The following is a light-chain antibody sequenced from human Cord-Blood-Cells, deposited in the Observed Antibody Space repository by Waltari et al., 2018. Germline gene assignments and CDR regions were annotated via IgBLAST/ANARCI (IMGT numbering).Light chain of an antibody. J-gene: IGLJ2*01. CDR3: QVWDSSSDHVV. Sequence: SYGLTQPPSVSVAPGKTARITCGGNKIGSKSVHWYQQKPGQAPVLVIYYDSDRPSGIPERFSGSNSGNTATLTISRVEAGDEADYYCQVWDSSSDHVVFGGGTKLTVL. CDR2: YDS. V-gene: IGLV3-21*04. CDR1: KIGSKS.